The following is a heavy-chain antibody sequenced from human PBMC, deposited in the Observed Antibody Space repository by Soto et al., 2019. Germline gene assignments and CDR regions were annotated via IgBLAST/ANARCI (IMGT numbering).Heavy chain of an antibody. CDR1: GGTFSSYA. CDR2: IIPIFGTA. V-gene: IGHV1-69*01. CDR3: ARDDCSGGSCFNSDYYYGMDV. J-gene: IGHJ6*02. Sequence: QVQLVQSGAEVKKPGSSVKVSCKASGGTFSSYAISWVRQAPGQGLEWMGGIIPIFGTANYAQKFQGRVTITADESTSTAYMELSSLRSEDTAVYYCARDDCSGGSCFNSDYYYGMDVRGQGTTVTVSS. D-gene: IGHD2-15*01.